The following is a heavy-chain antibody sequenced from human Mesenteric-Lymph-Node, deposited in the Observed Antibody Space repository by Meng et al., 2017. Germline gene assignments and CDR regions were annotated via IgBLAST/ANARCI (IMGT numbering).Heavy chain of an antibody. J-gene: IGHJ6*02. CDR1: GFTFSSYS. V-gene: IGHV3-21*01. Sequence: GESLKISCAASGFTFSSYSMNWVRQAPGKGPEWVSSISSSSSSYIYYADSVKGRFTISRDNAKNSLYLQMNSLRAEDSAVYYCAREMDPSAWLLWFGEGSVWGQGTTVTVSS. CDR2: ISSSSSSYI. D-gene: IGHD3-10*01. CDR3: AREMDPSAWLLWFGEGSV.